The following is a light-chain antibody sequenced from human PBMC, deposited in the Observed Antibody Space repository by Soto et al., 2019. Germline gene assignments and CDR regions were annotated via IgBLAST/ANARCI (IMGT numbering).Light chain of an antibody. CDR3: TSYTRSDIGV. V-gene: IGLV2-14*01. CDR2: DVS. CDR1: SSDVGGYDF. J-gene: IGLJ3*02. Sequence: QLVLTQPASVSGSPGQSITISFTGTSSDVGGYDFVSWYQQRPGKAPKLIIYDVSNRPSGVSNRFSGSKSGNTASLTISGLQAEDEADYYCTSYTRSDIGVFGGGTKLTVL.